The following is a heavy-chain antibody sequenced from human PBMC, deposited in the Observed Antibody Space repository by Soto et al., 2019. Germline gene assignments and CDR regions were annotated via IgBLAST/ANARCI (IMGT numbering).Heavy chain of an antibody. CDR3: ARVRLRWARRLFALTDFDY. V-gene: IGHV4-34*01. CDR1: GGSFSGYY. D-gene: IGHD1-26*01. Sequence: PSETLSLTCAVYGGSFSGYYWSWIRQPPGKGLEWIGEINHSGSTNYNPSLKSRVTISVDTSKNQFSLKLSSVTAADTAVYYCARVRLRWARRLFALTDFDYWGQGTLVTVSS. CDR2: INHSGST. J-gene: IGHJ4*02.